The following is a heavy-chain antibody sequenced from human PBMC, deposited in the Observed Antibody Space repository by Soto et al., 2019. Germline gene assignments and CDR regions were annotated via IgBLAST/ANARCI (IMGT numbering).Heavy chain of an antibody. CDR2: ISYSGST. D-gene: IGHD6-13*01. V-gene: IGHV4-59*01. J-gene: IGHJ4*02. CDR1: SDSISSYY. CDR3: ARGTSWQLPFDY. Sequence: SETLSLTCTVSSDSISSYYWSWIRQPPGKRLEWTGYISYSGSTDYNPSLKSRVTISGDTSKNQFSLKVSSVTAADTAVYYCARGTSWQLPFDYWGQGTLVTVSS.